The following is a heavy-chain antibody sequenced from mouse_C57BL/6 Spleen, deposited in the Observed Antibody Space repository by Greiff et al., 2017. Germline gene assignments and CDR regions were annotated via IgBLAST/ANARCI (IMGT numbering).Heavy chain of an antibody. CDR1: GYTFTSYW. CDR2: IHPNSGST. Sequence: QVQLQQPGAELVKPGASVKLSCKASGYTFTSYWMHWVKQRPGQGLEWIGIIHPNSGSTNYNEKFKSKATLTVDKSSSTAYMQLSSLTSEDSAVYDCARGGYDYDDSWFGYWGEGALVTVSA. V-gene: IGHV1-64*01. CDR3: ARGGYDYDDSWFGY. J-gene: IGHJ3*01. D-gene: IGHD2-4*01.